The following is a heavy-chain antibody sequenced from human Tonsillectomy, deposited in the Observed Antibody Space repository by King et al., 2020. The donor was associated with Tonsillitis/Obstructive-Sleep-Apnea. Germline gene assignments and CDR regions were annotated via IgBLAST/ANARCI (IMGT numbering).Heavy chain of an antibody. CDR3: AKGPPDFWGIFEY. Sequence: VQLVESGGGSVQPGGSLRLFCAASGFTFNNHVMSWVRQTPGKGLEWISSVSVRGGSTLYADSVKGRFTISRDNSKNTLYLQMDSLRVDDTAVYYCAKGPPDFWGIFEYWGQGTVVTVYS. CDR2: VSVRGGST. D-gene: IGHD3-3*01. J-gene: IGHJ4*02. V-gene: IGHV3-23*04. CDR1: GFTFNNHV.